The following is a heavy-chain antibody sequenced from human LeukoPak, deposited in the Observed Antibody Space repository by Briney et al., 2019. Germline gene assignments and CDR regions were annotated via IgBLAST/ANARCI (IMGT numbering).Heavy chain of an antibody. Sequence: GGSLRLSCEGSGFTFSDHHMDWVRQAPGMGLEWVGRGPARNKPNSCSTQYATSVIGRCTISRDDSKTSLYLQISSLTTEDTAMYYCTRVLTTDRGWYTFEFWGQGVLVTVYS. CDR1: GFTFSDHH. CDR2: ARNKPNSCST. J-gene: IGHJ4*02. V-gene: IGHV3-72*01. D-gene: IGHD6-19*01. CDR3: TRVLTTDRGWYTFEF.